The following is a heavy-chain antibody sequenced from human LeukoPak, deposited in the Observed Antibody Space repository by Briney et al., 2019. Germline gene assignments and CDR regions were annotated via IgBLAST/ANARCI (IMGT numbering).Heavy chain of an antibody. V-gene: IGHV1-18*01. CDR2: LSAYNGNT. CDR3: ARVDSSGWPNIDY. J-gene: IGHJ4*02. Sequence: GPTVKVFCKASSYTYTSFDISWARHAPGQGLEWMRWLSAYNGNTNYTQKPQHRDTMTTDTSTRTAHMAERSLSSDHTAVYHCARVDSSGWPNIDYWGQGTLVTVSS. CDR1: SYTYTSFD. D-gene: IGHD6-19*01.